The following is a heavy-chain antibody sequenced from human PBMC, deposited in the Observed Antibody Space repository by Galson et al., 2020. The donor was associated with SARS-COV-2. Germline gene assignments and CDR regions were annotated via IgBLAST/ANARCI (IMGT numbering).Heavy chain of an antibody. V-gene: IGHV1-3*01. CDR1: GYTFTSYA. Sequence: ASVKVSCKASGYTFTSYAMHWVRQAPGQRLEWMGWINAGNGNTKYSQKFQGRVTITRDTSASTAYMELSSLRSEDTAVYYCARPQMTMVRGVINSLYFDYWGQGTLVTVSS. J-gene: IGHJ4*02. CDR3: ARPQMTMVRGVINSLYFDY. CDR2: INAGNGNT. D-gene: IGHD3-10*01.